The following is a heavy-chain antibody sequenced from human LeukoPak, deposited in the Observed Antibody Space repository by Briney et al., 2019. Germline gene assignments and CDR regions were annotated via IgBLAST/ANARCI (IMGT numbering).Heavy chain of an antibody. D-gene: IGHD3-10*01. J-gene: IGHJ3*02. Sequence: GGSLRLSCAASGFTFSDYYMSWIRQAPGKGLEWVSYISSSGSTIYYADSVKGRFTISRDNAKNSLYLQMNSLRAEDTAVYYCARPMVQGVIYDALDIWGQGTMVTVSS. CDR1: GFTFSDYY. V-gene: IGHV3-11*01. CDR2: ISSSGSTI. CDR3: ARPMVQGVIYDALDI.